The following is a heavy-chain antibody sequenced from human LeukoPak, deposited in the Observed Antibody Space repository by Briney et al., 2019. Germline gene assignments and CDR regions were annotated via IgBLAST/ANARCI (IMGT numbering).Heavy chain of an antibody. V-gene: IGHV3-53*01. CDR1: GFSVTSNY. CDR2: TYSGGTT. D-gene: IGHD3-16*02. CDR3: ARDYRYYAD. J-gene: IGHJ4*02. Sequence: AGGSLRLSCAASGFSVTSNYMSWVGQAPGKGLEWVSVTYSGGTTYYADSVKGRFTISRDTSKNTVYLQMNSLSAEDTAVYYCARDYRYYADWGQGTLVAVSS.